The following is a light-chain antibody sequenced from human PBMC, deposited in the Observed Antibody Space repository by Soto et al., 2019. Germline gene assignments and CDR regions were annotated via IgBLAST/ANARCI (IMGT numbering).Light chain of an antibody. CDR1: RSNIGSNT. CDR3: AAWDDSLNGPV. J-gene: IGLJ2*01. Sequence: QSVLTQPPSASGTPGQRVTISCSGSRSNIGSNTVHWYQQLPGTAPKLLIYTNNQRPLGVPDRFSGSKSGTSASLAISGLQSEDEADYYCAAWDDSLNGPVFGGGTKLTVL. CDR2: TNN. V-gene: IGLV1-44*01.